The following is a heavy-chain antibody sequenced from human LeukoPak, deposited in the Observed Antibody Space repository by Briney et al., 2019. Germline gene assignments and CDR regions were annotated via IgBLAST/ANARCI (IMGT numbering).Heavy chain of an antibody. CDR3: ARQEARGYSYEGLDY. D-gene: IGHD3-22*01. CDR1: GFTFSSYT. CDR2: ISGSGDTT. J-gene: IGHJ4*02. V-gene: IGHV3-23*01. Sequence: GGSLRLSCVVSGFTFSSYTMTWVRQAPGEGLEWVSGISGSGDTTYYADSVKGRFTIDRDNSKNTVYLQMNSLRPDDTAIYFCARQEARGYSYEGLDYWGQGNLVTVSS.